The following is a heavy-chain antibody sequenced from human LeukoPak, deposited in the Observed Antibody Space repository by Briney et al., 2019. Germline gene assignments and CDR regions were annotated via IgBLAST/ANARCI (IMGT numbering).Heavy chain of an antibody. CDR3: AKGSGGSCYSASDY. CDR1: GFTFSSYA. Sequence: PGGSLRLSCAASGFTFSSYAMSWVRQAPGKGLEWVSVICANDGSTYYADSVKGRFTISGDNSKNTLYLQMNSLRAEDTAIYYCAKGSGGSCYSASDYWGQGTLVTVSS. D-gene: IGHD2-15*01. J-gene: IGHJ4*02. CDR2: ICANDGST. V-gene: IGHV3-23*01.